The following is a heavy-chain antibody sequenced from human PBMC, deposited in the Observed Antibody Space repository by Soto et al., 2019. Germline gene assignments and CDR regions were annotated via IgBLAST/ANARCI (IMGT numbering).Heavy chain of an antibody. J-gene: IGHJ6*03. CDR3: ARVDTAMEDYYYYMDV. D-gene: IGHD5-18*01. CDR1: GGSFSGYY. CDR2: INHSGST. V-gene: IGHV4-34*01. Sequence: TLSLTCAVYGGSFSGYYWSWIRQPPGKGLEWIGEINHSGSTNYNPSLKSRVTISVDTSKNQFSLKLSSVTAADTAVYYCARVDTAMEDYYYYMDVWQRDHGHRLL.